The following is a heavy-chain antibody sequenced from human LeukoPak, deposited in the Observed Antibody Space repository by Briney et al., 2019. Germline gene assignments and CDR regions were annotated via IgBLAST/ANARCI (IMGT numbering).Heavy chain of an antibody. D-gene: IGHD3-9*01. CDR2: IIPIFGTA. J-gene: IGHJ4*02. CDR1: GYTLTELS. V-gene: IGHV1-69*05. CDR3: ARGSRRYFDY. Sequence: SVKVSCKVSGYTLTELSMHWVRQAPGKGLEWMGGIIPIFGTANYAQKFQGRVTITTDESTSTAYMELSSLRSEDTAVYYCARGSRRYFDYWGQGTLVTVSS.